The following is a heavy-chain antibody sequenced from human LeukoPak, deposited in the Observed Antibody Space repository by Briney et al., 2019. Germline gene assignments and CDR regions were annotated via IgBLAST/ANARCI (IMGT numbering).Heavy chain of an antibody. CDR1: GGSISSGGYS. J-gene: IGHJ3*02. CDR3: ARGTYTYNYYDSSGYFQDAFDI. CDR2: IYHSGST. D-gene: IGHD3-22*01. V-gene: IGHV4-30-2*01. Sequence: PSETLSLTCAVSGGSISSGGYSWSWIRQPPGTGLEWLGYIYHSGSTYYNPSLKSRVTISVDRSKNQFSLKLSSVTAADTAVYYCARGTYTYNYYDSSGYFQDAFDIWGQGTMVTVSS.